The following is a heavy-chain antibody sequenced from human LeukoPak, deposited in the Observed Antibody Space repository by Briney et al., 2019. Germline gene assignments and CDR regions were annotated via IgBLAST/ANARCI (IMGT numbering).Heavy chain of an antibody. V-gene: IGHV4-39*01. J-gene: IGHJ4*02. CDR2: IYYSGST. D-gene: IGHD6-6*01. CDR3: ARMKGIAARPFVY. Sequence: SETLSLTCAVSGGSISSSSYYWGWIRQPPGKGLEWIGSIYYSGSTYYNPSFKSRVTISVDPSTNQFSLKLSSGAVADTAVYYCARMKGIAARPFVYWGQGTLVTVSS. CDR1: GGSISSSSYY.